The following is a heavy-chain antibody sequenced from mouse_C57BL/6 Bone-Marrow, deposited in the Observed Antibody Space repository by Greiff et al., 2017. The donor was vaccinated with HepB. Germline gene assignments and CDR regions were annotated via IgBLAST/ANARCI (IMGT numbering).Heavy chain of an antibody. CDR2: ISDGGSYT. V-gene: IGHV5-4*01. D-gene: IGHD1-1*01. Sequence: EVNVVESGGGLVKPGGSLKLSCAASGFTFSSYAMSWVRQTPEKRLEWVATISDGGSYTYYPDNVKGRFTISRDNAKNNLYLQMSHLKSEDTAMYYCAREDYYGSSPLVWGTGTTVTVSS. J-gene: IGHJ1*03. CDR1: GFTFSSYA. CDR3: AREDYYGSSPLV.